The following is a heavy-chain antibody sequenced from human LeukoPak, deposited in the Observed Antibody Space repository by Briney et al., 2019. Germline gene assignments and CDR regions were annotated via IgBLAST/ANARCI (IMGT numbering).Heavy chain of an antibody. Sequence: GGSLRLSCAASGFTFSSYGMHWVRQAPGKGLEWVAFIRYDGSNKYYADSVKGRFTISRDNSKNTLYLQMNSLRAEDTAVYYCAKVSTPGHIVVVIARPYYYMDVWGKGTTVTVSS. CDR3: AKVSTPGHIVVVIARPYYYMDV. CDR1: GFTFSSYG. CDR2: IRYDGSNK. V-gene: IGHV3-30*02. J-gene: IGHJ6*03. D-gene: IGHD2-21*01.